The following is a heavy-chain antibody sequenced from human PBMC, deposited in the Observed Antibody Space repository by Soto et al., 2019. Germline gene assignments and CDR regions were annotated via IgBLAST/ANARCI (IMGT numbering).Heavy chain of an antibody. V-gene: IGHV3-66*01. J-gene: IGHJ4*02. D-gene: IGHD6-19*01. CDR2: IYSGGST. CDR1: GFTVSSNY. Sequence: EVQLAESGGGLVQPGGSLRLSCAASGFTVSSNYMSWVRQAPGKGLEWVSVIYSGGSTYYADSVKGRFTISRDNSKNTLYLQMNSLRAEDTAVYYCAREYGGWYTDYWGQGTLVTVSS. CDR3: AREYGGWYTDY.